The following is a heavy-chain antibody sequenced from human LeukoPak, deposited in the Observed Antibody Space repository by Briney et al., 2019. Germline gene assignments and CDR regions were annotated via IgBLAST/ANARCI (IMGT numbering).Heavy chain of an antibody. V-gene: IGHV5-51*01. D-gene: IGHD3-22*01. Sequence: GESLKISCKGSGYRFTSYWIGWVRQMLGKGLEWMGIIYPGDSDTRYSPSFQGQVTISADQSITTAYLQWSSLMASDTSMYYCVSAAYYYSSGYSNWGQGTLVTVSS. CDR1: GYRFTSYW. J-gene: IGHJ4*02. CDR2: IYPGDSDT. CDR3: VSAAYYYSSGYSN.